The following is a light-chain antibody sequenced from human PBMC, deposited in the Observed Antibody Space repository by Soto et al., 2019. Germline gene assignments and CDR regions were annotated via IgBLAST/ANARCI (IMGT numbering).Light chain of an antibody. J-gene: IGKJ5*01. CDR1: QSATSH. Sequence: EIVLTQSPATLSLSPGERATLSCRASQSATSHLAWYQQRPGQAPRLLINDASRRATGIPDRFSGSGSGADFTLTISSLEPEDFAVYYCQQRSSWPITFGQGTRLEIK. V-gene: IGKV3-11*01. CDR2: DAS. CDR3: QQRSSWPIT.